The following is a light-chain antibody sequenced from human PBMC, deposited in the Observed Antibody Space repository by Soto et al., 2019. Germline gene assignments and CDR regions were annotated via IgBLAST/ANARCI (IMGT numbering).Light chain of an antibody. Sequence: DIQMTQSPSSVSASLGDSVTITCRASQDISSWLVWYQQKPGKAPKLLIYVASTLQSGVPSRFSGSGSGTDFTLTISSLQPEDFATYYCQQASRFPITFGQGTRLEIK. CDR2: VAS. J-gene: IGKJ5*01. V-gene: IGKV1D-12*01. CDR3: QQASRFPIT. CDR1: QDISSW.